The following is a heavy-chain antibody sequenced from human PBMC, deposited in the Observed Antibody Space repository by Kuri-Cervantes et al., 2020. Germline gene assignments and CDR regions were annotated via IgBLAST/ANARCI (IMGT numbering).Heavy chain of an antibody. Sequence: ASVKVSCKASGYTFSGNYIHWVRQAPGQGLEWMGWINPNSGGTNYAQKFQGRVTMTTDTSTSTAYMELRSLRSDDTAVYYCARDVGYYDTAGKYWGQGTLVTVSS. CDR3: ARDVGYYDTAGKY. D-gene: IGHD3-22*01. V-gene: IGHV1-2*02. CDR2: INPNSGGT. J-gene: IGHJ4*02. CDR1: GYTFSGNY.